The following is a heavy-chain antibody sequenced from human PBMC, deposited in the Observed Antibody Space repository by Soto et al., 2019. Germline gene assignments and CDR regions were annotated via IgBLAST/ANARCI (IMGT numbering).Heavy chain of an antibody. V-gene: IGHV4-34*01. Sequence: PSETLSLTCAVYGGSFSGYYWSWIRQPPGKGLEWIGEINHSGSTNYNPSLKSRVTISVDTSKNQFSLKLSSVTAADTAVYYCARRQSIAVADSWGQGTLVTVSS. D-gene: IGHD6-19*01. CDR2: INHSGST. CDR3: ARRQSIAVADS. CDR1: GGSFSGYY. J-gene: IGHJ4*02.